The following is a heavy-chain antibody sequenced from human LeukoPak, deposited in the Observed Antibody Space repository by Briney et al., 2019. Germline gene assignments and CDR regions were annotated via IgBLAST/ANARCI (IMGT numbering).Heavy chain of an antibody. V-gene: IGHV3-23*01. D-gene: IGHD2-21*01. J-gene: IGHJ4*02. CDR1: GFTFRSHA. CDR3: AKDFRIGYSALFDY. Sequence: PGGSLRLSCVGSGFTFRSHAMSWVRQAPEKGLEFVSGIYENGGTTYYADSVKGRFSISRDNSKNTLYLQMDSLRGEDTAVYYCAKDFRIGYSALFDYWGQGALVTVSS. CDR2: IYENGGTT.